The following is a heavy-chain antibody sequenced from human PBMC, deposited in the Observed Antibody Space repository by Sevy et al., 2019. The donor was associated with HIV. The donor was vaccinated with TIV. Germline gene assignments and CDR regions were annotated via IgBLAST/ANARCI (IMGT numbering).Heavy chain of an antibody. J-gene: IGHJ4*02. CDR1: GHTLTELP. D-gene: IGHD3-22*01. V-gene: IGHV1-24*01. Sequence: ASVTVSCKFSGHTLTELPIHWVRQAPGKRLAWMGRFDPEDGERIYAQKFQGRVTMTEDTSTDTAYMELSSLRSEDTALYYCASTREYYSDNSGYFDYWGQGTLVTVSS. CDR3: ASTREYYSDNSGYFDY. CDR2: FDPEDGER.